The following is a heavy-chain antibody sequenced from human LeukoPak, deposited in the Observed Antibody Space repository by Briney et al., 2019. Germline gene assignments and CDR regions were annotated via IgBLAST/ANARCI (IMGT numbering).Heavy chain of an antibody. CDR3: ARLPSWEQQLVRDY. J-gene: IGHJ4*02. V-gene: IGHV4-59*01. Sequence: SETLSLTCTVSGGSISGYYWSWIRQPPGKGLEWIGYIYYSGSTNYNPSLKSRVTISVDTSKNQFSLKLSSVTAADTAVYYCARLPSWEQQLVRDYWGQGTLVTVSS. CDR2: IYYSGST. CDR1: GGSISGYY. D-gene: IGHD6-13*01.